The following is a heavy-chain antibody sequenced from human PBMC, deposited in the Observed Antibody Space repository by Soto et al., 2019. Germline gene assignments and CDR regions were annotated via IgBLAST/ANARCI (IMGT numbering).Heavy chain of an antibody. J-gene: IGHJ3*02. CDR1: GFTFSSYS. CDR2: ISSSSSTI. CDR3: ARDEWELLGAFDI. Sequence: EVQLVESGGGLVQPGGSLRLSCAASGFTFSSYSMNWVRQAPGKGLEWVSYISSSSSTIYYADSVKGRFTISRDNAKNSLYLQMNRLRDEDTAVYYCARDEWELLGAFDIWGQGTMVTVSS. D-gene: IGHD1-26*01. V-gene: IGHV3-48*02.